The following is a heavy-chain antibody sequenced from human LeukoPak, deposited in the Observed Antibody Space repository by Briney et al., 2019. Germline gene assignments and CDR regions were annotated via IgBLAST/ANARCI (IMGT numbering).Heavy chain of an antibody. CDR1: GGSISSYY. CDR2: IYTSGST. Sequence: SETLSLTCTVSGGSISSYYWSWIRQPAGKGLEWIGRIYTSGSTNYNPSLKSRVTMSVDTSKNQFSLKLSSVTAADTAVYYCARDRYYYDSSGYYLFDYWGQGTLVTVSS. J-gene: IGHJ4*02. CDR3: ARDRYYYDSSGYYLFDY. V-gene: IGHV4-4*07. D-gene: IGHD3-22*01.